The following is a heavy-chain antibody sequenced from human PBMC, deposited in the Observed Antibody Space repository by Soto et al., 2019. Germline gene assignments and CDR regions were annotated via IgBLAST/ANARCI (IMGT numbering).Heavy chain of an antibody. CDR3: GGHYDILTGYRH. J-gene: IGHJ1*01. V-gene: IGHV3-74*01. CDR2: INSDGSST. D-gene: IGHD3-9*01. CDR1: GFTFSSYW. Sequence: PGGSLRLSCAASGFTFSSYWMHWVRQAPGKGLVWVSRINSDGSSTSYADSVKGRFTISRDNAKNTLYLQMNSLRAEDTAVYYCGGHYDILTGYRHWGQGTLVTVSS.